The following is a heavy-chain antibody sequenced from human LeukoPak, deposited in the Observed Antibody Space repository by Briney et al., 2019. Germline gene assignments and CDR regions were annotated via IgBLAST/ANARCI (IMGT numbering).Heavy chain of an antibody. CDR3: ARGGWSGDSDD. J-gene: IGHJ4*02. Sequence: GGSLRLSCAGPGFNVRSTYMTWVRQAPGKGLEWVAFLYGGGSTHYTDSVKGRFVISRDNSENKLYLQMNNLRVEDTAVYYCARGGWSGDSDDWGQGTVVTVSS. V-gene: IGHV3-53*01. D-gene: IGHD6-19*01. CDR1: GFNVRSTY. CDR2: LYGGGST.